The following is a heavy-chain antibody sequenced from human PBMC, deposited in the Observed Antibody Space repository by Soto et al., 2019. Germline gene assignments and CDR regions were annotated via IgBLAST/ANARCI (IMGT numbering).Heavy chain of an antibody. V-gene: IGHV1-69*01. J-gene: IGHJ4*02. D-gene: IGHD3-10*01. CDR2: IIPLFRTS. CDR1: GGTFSSYA. Sequence: QVPLVQSGAEVKQPGSSVKVSCKASGGTFSSYAISWVRQSPGQGLEWMGGIIPLFRTSNNAHKFQGRVPVTADESTSTVYLTLRSLRSDYTAGYYCARVDGAHIDYWGQGPLVTISS. CDR3: ARVDGAHIDY.